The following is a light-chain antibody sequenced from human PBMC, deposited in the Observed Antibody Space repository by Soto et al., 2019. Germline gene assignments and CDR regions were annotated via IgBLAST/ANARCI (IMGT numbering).Light chain of an antibody. CDR1: SSDVGGYNY. CDR2: EVS. Sequence: QSALTQPASVSGSPGQSITISCTGTSSDVGGYNYVSWYQQHPGKAPKLMIYEVSNRPSGVSNRFSGSKSGNTAPLTICGLQDEDEADYYCGSYTSRSTWVFGGGTKLTVL. V-gene: IGLV2-14*01. J-gene: IGLJ3*02. CDR3: GSYTSRSTWV.